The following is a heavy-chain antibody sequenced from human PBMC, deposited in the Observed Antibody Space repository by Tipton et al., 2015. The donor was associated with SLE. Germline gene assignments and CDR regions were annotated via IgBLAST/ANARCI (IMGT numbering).Heavy chain of an antibody. CDR2: IKTKVSGGTT. CDR3: TPLGYCHDGRCTAW. D-gene: IGHD3-22*01. Sequence: SLRLSCTSSGFTFGDRAMSGVSQAPGRGLEWVGFIKTKVSGGTTEYAASVKGRFTISRDDSTDIAYLQMNSLKTEDTGVYYCTPLGYCHDGRCTAWWGQGTLVTVSS. CDR1: GFTFGDRA. V-gene: IGHV3-49*04. J-gene: IGHJ4*02.